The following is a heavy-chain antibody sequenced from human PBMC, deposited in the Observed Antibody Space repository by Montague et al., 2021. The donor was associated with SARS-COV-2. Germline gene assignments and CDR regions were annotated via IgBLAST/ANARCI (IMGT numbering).Heavy chain of an antibody. V-gene: IGHV4-34*01. Sequence: SETLSLTCAVHGGSFSTYSWNWIRQPPGKGLEWIGEIHHGGSTNYNPSLKSRVTISADTSKNNFSLKLTSVAAADTAVYYCARLGDALVPSPILGVGPYYSYYFMDVWGKGTTVTVSS. CDR1: GGSFSTYS. CDR3: ARLGDALVPSPILGVGPYYSYYFMDV. CDR2: IHHGGST. D-gene: IGHD3-10*01. J-gene: IGHJ6*03.